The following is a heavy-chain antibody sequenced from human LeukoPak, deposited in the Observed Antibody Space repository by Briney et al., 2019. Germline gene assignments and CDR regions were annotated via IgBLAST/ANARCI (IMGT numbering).Heavy chain of an antibody. V-gene: IGHV1-69*05. J-gene: IGHJ4*02. CDR2: IIPIFGTA. Sequence: SVKVSCKASGGTFSSYAISWVRQAPGQGLEWMGGIIPIFGTANYAQKFQGRVTITTDESTSTAYMELSSLRSEDTAVYYCARVLGGSSSWYFPPAPPDYRGQGTLVTVSS. CDR1: GGTFSSYA. CDR3: ARVLGGSSSWYFPPAPPDY. D-gene: IGHD6-13*01.